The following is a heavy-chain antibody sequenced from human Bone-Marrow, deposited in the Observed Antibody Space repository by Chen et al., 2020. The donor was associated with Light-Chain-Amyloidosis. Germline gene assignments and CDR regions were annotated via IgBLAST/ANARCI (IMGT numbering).Heavy chain of an antibody. D-gene: IGHD3-9*01. V-gene: IGHV3-74*01. J-gene: IGHJ3*01. CDR2: INNDGSGT. CDR3: ARGGLDHAFDV. CDR1: GFTFTTYW. Sequence: EVQLVESGGGLVQPGGSLRLSCSASGFTFTTYWMHWVRQAPGRGLVWVSRINNDGSGTLYADSLKGQFTVSRDNARNTLYLQMNSLGAEDTAVYYCARGGLDHAFDVWGQGTRVTVSS.